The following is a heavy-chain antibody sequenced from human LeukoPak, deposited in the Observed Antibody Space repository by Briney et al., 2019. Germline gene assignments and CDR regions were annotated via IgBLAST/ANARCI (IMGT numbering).Heavy chain of an antibody. D-gene: IGHD6-13*01. CDR2: IRYDGSNK. V-gene: IGHV3-30*02. CDR3: AKGSQGSYSSSWYIGYFQH. J-gene: IGHJ1*01. CDR1: GFTFSSYG. Sequence: GGSLRLSCAASGFTFSSYGMHWVRQAPGKGLEWVAFIRYDGSNKYYADSVKGRSTISRDNSKNTLYLQMNSLKAEDTAVYYCAKGSQGSYSSSWYIGYFQHWGQGTLVTVSS.